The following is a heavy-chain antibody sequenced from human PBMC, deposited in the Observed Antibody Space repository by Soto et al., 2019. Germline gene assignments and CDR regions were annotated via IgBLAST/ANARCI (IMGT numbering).Heavy chain of an antibody. V-gene: IGHV1-24*01. CDR1: GYTLTELS. J-gene: IGHJ6*02. D-gene: IGHD5-18*01. CDR3: ATDRPPKIQLWAGDYYYGIDV. CDR2: FDPEDGET. Sequence: ASVKVSCKVSGYTLTELSMHWVRQAPGKGLEWMGGFDPEDGETIYAQKFQGRVTMTEDTSTDTAYMELSSLRSEDTAVYYCATDRPPKIQLWAGDYYYGIDVWGQGTTVTVYS.